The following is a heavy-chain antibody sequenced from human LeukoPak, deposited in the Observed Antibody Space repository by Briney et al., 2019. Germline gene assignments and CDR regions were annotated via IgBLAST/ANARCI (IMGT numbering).Heavy chain of an antibody. CDR3: AKDANYGSGSYYNVHLDY. Sequence: GGSLRLSCAASGFTFSSYAMSWVRQAPGKGLEWVSAISGSGGSTYYADSVKGRFTISRDNSKNTLYLQMNSLRAEDTAVYYCAKDANYGSGSYYNVHLDYWGQGTLVTVSS. V-gene: IGHV3-23*01. CDR2: ISGSGGST. CDR1: GFTFSSYA. J-gene: IGHJ4*02. D-gene: IGHD3-10*01.